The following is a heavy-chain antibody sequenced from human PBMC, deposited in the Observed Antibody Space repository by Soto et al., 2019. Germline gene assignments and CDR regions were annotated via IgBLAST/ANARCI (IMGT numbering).Heavy chain of an antibody. CDR2: IIPILGIA. CDR1: GGTFSRYT. CDR3: APRSRGYSGPSGMDV. J-gene: IGHJ6*02. D-gene: IGHD3-22*01. Sequence: ASVKVSCKASGGTFSRYTISWVRQAPGKGLEWMGGIIPILGIANYAQKFQGRVTITADKSTSTAYMELSSLRSEDTAVYYCAPRSRGYSGPSGMDVWGQGTTVTVSS. V-gene: IGHV1-69*10.